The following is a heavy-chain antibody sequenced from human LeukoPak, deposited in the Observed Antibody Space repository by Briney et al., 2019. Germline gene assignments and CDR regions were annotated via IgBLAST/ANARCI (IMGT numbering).Heavy chain of an antibody. CDR3: TKVGNGYTADY. CDR1: GFTFSSYS. J-gene: IGHJ4*02. D-gene: IGHD5-18*01. V-gene: IGHV3-30*02. CDR2: IRLDGGHK. Sequence: GGSLRLSCAASGFTFSSYSMNWVRQAPGKGLEWVTFIRLDGGHKYYADSVKGRFTISRDNSKNTLYLQMNSLSAEDTAVYYCTKVGNGYTADYWGQGTLVTVSS.